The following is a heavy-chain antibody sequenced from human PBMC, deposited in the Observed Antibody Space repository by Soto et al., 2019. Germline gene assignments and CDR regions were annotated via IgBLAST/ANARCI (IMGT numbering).Heavy chain of an antibody. Sequence: SETLSLTCTVSGGSISSGGYYWSWIRQHPGKGLEWIGYIYYSGSTYYNPSLKSRVTISVDTSKNQFSLKLSSVTAADTAVYYCARAIKEWVTNWFDPWGQGTLVTVSS. J-gene: IGHJ5*02. CDR3: ARAIKEWVTNWFDP. V-gene: IGHV4-31*03. CDR2: IYYSGST. D-gene: IGHD1-26*01. CDR1: GGSISSGGYY.